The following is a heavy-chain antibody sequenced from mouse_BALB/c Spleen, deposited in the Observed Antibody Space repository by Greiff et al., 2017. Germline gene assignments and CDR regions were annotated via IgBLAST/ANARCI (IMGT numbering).Heavy chain of an antibody. CDR1: GFNIKDYY. Sequence: EVQLQESGAELVRPGALVKLSCKASGFNIKDYYMHWVKQRPEQGLEWIGWIDPENGNTIYDPKFQGKASITADTSSNTAYLQLSSLTSEDTAVYYCARSGDGGYFDVWGAGTTVTVSS. J-gene: IGHJ1*01. D-gene: IGHD3-1*01. CDR3: ARSGDGGYFDV. CDR2: IDPENGNT. V-gene: IGHV14-1*02.